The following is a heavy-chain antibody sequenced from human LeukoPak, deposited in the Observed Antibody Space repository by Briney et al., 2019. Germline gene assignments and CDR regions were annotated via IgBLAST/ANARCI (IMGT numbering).Heavy chain of an antibody. CDR3: ASMSTETTYGY. D-gene: IGHD4-11*01. CDR1: GGSISSSSYY. Sequence: SETLSLTCTVSGGSISSSSYYWGWLRQPPGKGLEWIGNIYHSGSTYYNPSLKSRVTISIDTSKNQFSLKLSSVTAADTAVYYCASMSTETTYGYWGQGTLVTVSS. J-gene: IGHJ4*02. V-gene: IGHV4-39*01. CDR2: IYHSGST.